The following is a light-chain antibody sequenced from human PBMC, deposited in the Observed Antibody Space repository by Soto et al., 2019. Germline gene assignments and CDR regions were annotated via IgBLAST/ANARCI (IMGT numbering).Light chain of an antibody. CDR3: QKSDSTPWT. Sequence: DIQMTQSPSSLSASVGGSVTITCRTSQTINNYLNWYQQKPGKAPKLLVYSAFNLQSGVPSRFSGSGSGTNFTLTISDLQPEDFTTYYCQKSDSTPWTFGQGTRWIS. J-gene: IGKJ1*01. CDR2: SAF. CDR1: QTINNY. V-gene: IGKV1-39*01.